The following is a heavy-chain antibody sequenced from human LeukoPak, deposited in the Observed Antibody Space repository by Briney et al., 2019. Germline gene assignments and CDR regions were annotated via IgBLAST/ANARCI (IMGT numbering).Heavy chain of an antibody. CDR2: MNPNSGNT. D-gene: IGHD1-26*01. Sequence: ASVKVSCKAYGYTFTSYDINWVRQATGQGLEWMGWMNPNSGNTGYAQKFQGRVTMTRNTSISTAYMELSSLRSEDTAVYYCARGRGRRSGSTGWFDPWGQGTLVTVSS. J-gene: IGHJ5*02. CDR3: ARGRGRRSGSTGWFDP. CDR1: GYTFTSYD. V-gene: IGHV1-8*01.